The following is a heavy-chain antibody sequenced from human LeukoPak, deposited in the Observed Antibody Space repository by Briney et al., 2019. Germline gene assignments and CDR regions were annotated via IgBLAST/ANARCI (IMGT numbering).Heavy chain of an antibody. D-gene: IGHD6-13*01. CDR2: IIPIFGTA. J-gene: IGHJ6*03. CDR3: ARARTGYPYYYYMDV. V-gene: IGHV1-69*05. CDR1: GYTFTSYG. Sequence: RASVKVSCKASGYTFTSYGISWVRQAPGQGLEWMGRIIPIFGTANYAQKFQGRVTITTDESTSTAYMELSSLRSEDTAVYYCARARTGYPYYYYMDVWGKGTTVTVSS.